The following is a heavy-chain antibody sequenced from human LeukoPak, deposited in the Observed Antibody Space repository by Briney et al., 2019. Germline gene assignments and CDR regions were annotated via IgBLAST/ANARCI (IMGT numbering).Heavy chain of an antibody. CDR1: GFTFSSYW. J-gene: IGHJ5*02. CDR3: ARAQWELRWGDWFDP. D-gene: IGHD1-26*01. V-gene: IGHV3-7*01. Sequence: GGSLRPSCAASGFTFSSYWMSWVRQAPGKGLEWVANIKQDGSEKYYVDSVKGRFTISRDNAKNSLYLQMNSLRAEDTAVYYCARAQWELRWGDWFDPWGQGTLVTVSS. CDR2: IKQDGSEK.